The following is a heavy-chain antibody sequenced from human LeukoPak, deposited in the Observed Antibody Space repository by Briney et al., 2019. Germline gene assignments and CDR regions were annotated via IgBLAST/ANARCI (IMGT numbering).Heavy chain of an antibody. CDR2: ISSTSNTI. CDR3: AGDVAWDHIRGPFDY. V-gene: IGHV3-11*01. CDR1: GFTFTDYY. D-gene: IGHD1-26*01. Sequence: GGSLRLSCAASGFTFTDYYMSWIRQAPGKGLEWVSYISSTSNTIYQADSVKGRFTISRDNAKNSVYLQMNSLTAEDTAVYYCAGDVAWDHIRGPFDYWGQGTLVTVSS. J-gene: IGHJ4*02.